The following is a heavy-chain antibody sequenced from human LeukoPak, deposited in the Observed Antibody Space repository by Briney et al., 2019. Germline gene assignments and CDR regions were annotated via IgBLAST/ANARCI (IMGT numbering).Heavy chain of an antibody. CDR2: INSDGSST. D-gene: IGHD3-22*01. CDR1: GFTFSSYW. CDR3: ARVSYYDSSGYCDDY. J-gene: IGHJ4*02. V-gene: IGHV3-74*01. Sequence: GGSLRLSCVASGFTFSSYWMHWVRQAPGKGLVWVSRINSDGSSTRYADSVKGRFTISRDNAKNTLYLQMNGLRAGDTAVYYCARVSYYDSSGYCDDYWGQGTLVTVSS.